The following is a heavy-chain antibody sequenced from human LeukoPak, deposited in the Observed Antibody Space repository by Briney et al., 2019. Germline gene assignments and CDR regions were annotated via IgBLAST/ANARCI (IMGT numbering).Heavy chain of an antibody. CDR2: INPSGGST. CDR1: GYTFTSYY. Sequence: ASVKVSCKVSGYTFTSYYLHWVRQAPGQGPEWMGIINPSGGSTTYAQNFQGRVTMTRDTSTSAVYMELSRLRSDDTAVYYCARDFGQQREYGMDVWGQGTTVIVSS. V-gene: IGHV1-46*01. J-gene: IGHJ6*02. D-gene: IGHD6-13*01. CDR3: ARDFGQQREYGMDV.